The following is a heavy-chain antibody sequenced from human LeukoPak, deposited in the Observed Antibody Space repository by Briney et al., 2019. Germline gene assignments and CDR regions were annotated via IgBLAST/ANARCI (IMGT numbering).Heavy chain of an antibody. CDR2: ISYDGSNK. Sequence: GGSLRLSCAASGFTFSSYSMNWVRQAPGKGLEWVAVISYDGSNKYYADSVKGRFTISRDNSKNTLYLQMNSLRAEDTAVYYCAKEGRYSSSWYSPSLDYWGQGTLVTVSS. D-gene: IGHD6-13*01. CDR3: AKEGRYSSSWYSPSLDY. CDR1: GFTFSSYS. V-gene: IGHV3-30*18. J-gene: IGHJ4*02.